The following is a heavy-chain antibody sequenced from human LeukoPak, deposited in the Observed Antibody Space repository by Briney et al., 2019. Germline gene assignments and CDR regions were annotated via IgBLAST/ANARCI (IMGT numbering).Heavy chain of an antibody. Sequence: ASVKVSCKASGYTFTGYYMHWVRQAPGQGLEWMGWINPNSGGTNYAQKSQGRVTMTRDTSISTAYMELSRLRSDDTAVYYCARDGYYCSSTSCYLDGPYYYMDVWGKGTTVTVSS. CDR3: ARDGYYCSSTSCYLDGPYYYMDV. J-gene: IGHJ6*03. D-gene: IGHD2-2*01. CDR1: GYTFTGYY. CDR2: INPNSGGT. V-gene: IGHV1-2*02.